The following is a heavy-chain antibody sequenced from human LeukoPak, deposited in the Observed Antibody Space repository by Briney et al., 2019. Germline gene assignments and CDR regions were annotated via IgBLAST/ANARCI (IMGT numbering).Heavy chain of an antibody. D-gene: IGHD5-24*01. CDR3: AKDIASQMAGELDY. Sequence: GGSLRLSCAASGFTFDDYAMHWVRQAPGKGQEWVSGISWNSGSIGYADSVKGRFTISRDNAKNSLYLQMNSLRAEDTALYYCAKDIASQMAGELDYWGQGTLVTVSS. CDR2: ISWNSGSI. V-gene: IGHV3-9*01. CDR1: GFTFDDYA. J-gene: IGHJ4*02.